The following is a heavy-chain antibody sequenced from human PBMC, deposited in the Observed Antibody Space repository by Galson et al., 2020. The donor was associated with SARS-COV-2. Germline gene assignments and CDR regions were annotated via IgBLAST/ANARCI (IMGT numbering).Heavy chain of an antibody. D-gene: IGHD3-10*01. J-gene: IGHJ4*02. V-gene: IGHV4-59*01. Sequence: ASETLSLTCTVSGGSISSYYWSWIRQPPGKGLEWIGYIYYSGSTNYNPSLKSRVTISVDTSKNQFSLKLSSVTAADTAVYYWARERYRPYGSGSGRNFDYWGQGTLVTVSS. CDR1: GGSISSYY. CDR2: IYYSGST. CDR3: ARERYRPYGSGSGRNFDY.